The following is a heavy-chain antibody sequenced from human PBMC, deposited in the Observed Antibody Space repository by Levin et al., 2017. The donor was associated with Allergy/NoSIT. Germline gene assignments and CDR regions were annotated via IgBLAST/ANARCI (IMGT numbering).Heavy chain of an antibody. CDR3: ARGNRKRITIFGSWRKYYFDY. CDR1: GYTFTSYD. J-gene: IGHJ4*02. Sequence: ASVKVSCKASGYTFTSYDINWVRQATGQGLEWMGWMNPNSGNTGYAQKFQGRVTMTRNTSISTAYMELSSLRSEDTAVYYCARGNRKRITIFGSWRKYYFDYWGQGTLVTVSS. V-gene: IGHV1-8*01. D-gene: IGHD3-3*01. CDR2: MNPNSGNT.